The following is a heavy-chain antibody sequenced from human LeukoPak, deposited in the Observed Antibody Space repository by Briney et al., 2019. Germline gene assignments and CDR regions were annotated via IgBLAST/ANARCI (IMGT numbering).Heavy chain of an antibody. CDR3: ARGGTSGDY. CDR2: ISYDGSNK. Sequence: PGGSLRLSCAASGFTFSNYAMHWVRQAPGKGLEWVAVISYDGSNKYYADSVKGRFTISKDNSKNTLFLQMNTLRAEDTAVYYCARGGTSGDYWGQGTLVTVSS. V-gene: IGHV3-30-3*01. CDR1: GFTFSNYA. J-gene: IGHJ4*02.